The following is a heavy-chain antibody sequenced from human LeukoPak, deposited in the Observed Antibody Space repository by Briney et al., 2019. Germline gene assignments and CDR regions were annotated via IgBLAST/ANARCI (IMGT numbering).Heavy chain of an antibody. Sequence: GGSLRLSCAASGFTFSDSYMTWIRQAPGKGLEWVSYISNSGSSIYYADSVKGRFTTSRDNAKNSLYLQMNSLRAEDTAVYYCARVMITFGGVKQNYYFDYWGQGTLVTVSS. CDR1: GFTFSDSY. V-gene: IGHV3-11*04. J-gene: IGHJ4*02. CDR2: ISNSGSSI. CDR3: ARVMITFGGVKQNYYFDY. D-gene: IGHD3-16*01.